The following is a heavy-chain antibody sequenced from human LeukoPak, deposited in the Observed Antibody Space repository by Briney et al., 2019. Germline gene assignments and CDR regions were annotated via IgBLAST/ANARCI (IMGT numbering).Heavy chain of an antibody. J-gene: IGHJ5*02. CDR3: ARGGYYGSGNDFRFDP. Sequence: SETLSLTCTVSGYSISSGYNWGWIRQPPGKGLEWIGNIYHSGSTYYNPSLKSRVTISVDTSKNQFSLKLSSVTAADTAVYYCARGGYYGSGNDFRFDPWGQGTLVTVSS. D-gene: IGHD3-10*01. CDR1: GYSISSGYN. V-gene: IGHV4-38-2*02. CDR2: IYHSGST.